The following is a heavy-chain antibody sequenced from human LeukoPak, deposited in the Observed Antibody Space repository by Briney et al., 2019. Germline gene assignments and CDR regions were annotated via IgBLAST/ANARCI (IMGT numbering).Heavy chain of an antibody. CDR1: GGSISNYY. V-gene: IGHV4-59*01. CDR3: ARGGSYFDS. D-gene: IGHD1-26*01. CDR2: IYYSGST. Sequence: SETLSLTCTVSGGSISNYYWSWIWQPPGKGLEWIGYIYYSGSTNYNPSLKSRVTISVDTSMNQFSLKLTSVTAADTAVYYCARGGSYFDSWGQGTLVTVSS. J-gene: IGHJ4*02.